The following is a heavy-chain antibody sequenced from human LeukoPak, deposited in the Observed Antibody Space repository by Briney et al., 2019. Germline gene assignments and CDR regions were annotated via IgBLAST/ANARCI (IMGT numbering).Heavy chain of an antibody. CDR2: IIPIFGTA. CDR1: GGTFSSYA. Sequence: SVKVSCTATGGTFSSYAISWVRQAPGQGLEWMGGIIPIFGTANYAQKFQGRVTITTDESTSTAYMELSSLRSEDTAVYYCARAGTTGTPPYYYYYMDVWGKGTTVTVSS. V-gene: IGHV1-69*05. CDR3: ARAGTTGTPPYYYYYMDV. J-gene: IGHJ6*03. D-gene: IGHD1-1*01.